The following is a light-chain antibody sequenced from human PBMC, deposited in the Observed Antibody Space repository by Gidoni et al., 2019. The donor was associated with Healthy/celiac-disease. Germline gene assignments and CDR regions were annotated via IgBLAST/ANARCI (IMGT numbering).Light chain of an antibody. CDR3: QQYGSSPRYT. CDR2: GAS. J-gene: IGKJ2*01. V-gene: IGKV3-20*01. CDR1: QSVSSSY. Sequence: EIVLTPSPGPLSLSPGERATLSCRASQSVSSSYLAWYQQKPGQAPRLLIYGASSRATGIPDRFSGSGSGTDFTLTISRLEPEDFAVYYCQQYGSSPRYTFXXXTKLEIK.